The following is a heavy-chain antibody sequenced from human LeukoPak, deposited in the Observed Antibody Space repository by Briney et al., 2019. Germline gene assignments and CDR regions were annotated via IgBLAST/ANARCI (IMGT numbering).Heavy chain of an antibody. CDR1: GYTFTGYY. J-gene: IGHJ4*02. Sequence: ASVKVSCKASGYTFTGYYMHWVRQAPGQGLEWMGWINPNSGGTNYAQKFQGRVTMTRDTSISTAYMELSRLRSDDTAAYYCARGSRNPYGDFCFDYWGQGTLVTVSS. CDR3: ARGSRNPYGDFCFDY. CDR2: INPNSGGT. V-gene: IGHV1-2*02. D-gene: IGHD4-17*01.